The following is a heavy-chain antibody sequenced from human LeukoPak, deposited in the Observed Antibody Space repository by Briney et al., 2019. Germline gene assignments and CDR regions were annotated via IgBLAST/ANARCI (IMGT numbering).Heavy chain of an antibody. CDR3: ALRGYSYGSPYYYYYYMDV. CDR1: GYTFTSYD. J-gene: IGHJ6*03. CDR2: MNPNSGNT. V-gene: IGHV1-8*01. Sequence: ASVKVSCKASGYTFTSYDINWVRQATGQGLEWMGWMNPNSGNTGYAQKFQGRVTMTRNTSKSTAYMELSSLRSEDTAVYYCALRGYSYGSPYYYYYYMDVCGKGTTVTVSS. D-gene: IGHD5-18*01.